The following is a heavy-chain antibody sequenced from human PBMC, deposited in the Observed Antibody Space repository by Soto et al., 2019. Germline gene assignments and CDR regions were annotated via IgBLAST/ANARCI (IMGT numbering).Heavy chain of an antibody. D-gene: IGHD3-22*01. CDR2: INPNSGGT. V-gene: IGHV1-2*02. CDR1: GYTFTGYY. J-gene: IGHJ4*02. Sequence: ASVKVSCKASGYTFTGYYMHWVRQAPGQGLEWMGWINPNSGGTNYAQKFQGRVTMTRDTSISTAYMELSRLRSDDTAVYYCARDLAYYYDSSGYSPDYWGQGTLVTAPQ. CDR3: ARDLAYYYDSSGYSPDY.